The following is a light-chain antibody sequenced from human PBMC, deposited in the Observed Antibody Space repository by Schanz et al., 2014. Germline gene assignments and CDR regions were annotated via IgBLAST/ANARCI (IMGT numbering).Light chain of an antibody. CDR3: QQYGSSPLFT. Sequence: EIVLTQSPAALSLSPGERATLSCRASQSVSSQLAWYQQKPGQAPRLLIYGASSRATGIPDRFSGSGSGTDFTLTISRLEPEDFAVYYCQQYGSSPLFTFGPGTKVDIK. V-gene: IGKV3-20*01. CDR2: GAS. J-gene: IGKJ3*01. CDR1: QSVSSQ.